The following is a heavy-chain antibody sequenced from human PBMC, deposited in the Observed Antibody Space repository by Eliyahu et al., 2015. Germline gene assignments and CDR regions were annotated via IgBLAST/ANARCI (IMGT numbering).Heavy chain of an antibody. J-gene: IGHJ3*02. CDR1: GYSFPSLW. CDR2: IDPSDSST. CDR3: ARLNYGDYEGGAFDI. Sequence: EVQLVQSGAEVKKPGESLRISCKASGYSFPSLWIPWLRQMPGKGPEWMGRIDPSDSSTNYSPSFQGHVTISADKSINTVYLQWTSLKASDTAMYYCARLNYGDYEGGAFDIWGQGTMVTVSS. V-gene: IGHV5-10-1*03. D-gene: IGHD4-17*01.